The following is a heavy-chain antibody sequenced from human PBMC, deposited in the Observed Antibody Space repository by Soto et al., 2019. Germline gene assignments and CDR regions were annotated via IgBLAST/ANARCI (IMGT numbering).Heavy chain of an antibody. CDR1: GYTFSTYA. CDR2: INSNGGST. V-gene: IGHV3-64*01. CDR3: ARAPGYSGYDALDY. J-gene: IGHJ4*02. Sequence: PGGSLRLSCAASGYTFSTYAMHWVRQAPGKGLEYVSVINSNGGSTFYANSVKGRFTISRDNSKNTLYLQMGSLRVEDTGVYYCARAPGYSGYDALDYWGQGTLVTVS. D-gene: IGHD5-12*01.